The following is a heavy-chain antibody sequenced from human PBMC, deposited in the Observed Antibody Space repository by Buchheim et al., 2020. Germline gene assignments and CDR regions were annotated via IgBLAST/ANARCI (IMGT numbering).Heavy chain of an antibody. J-gene: IGHJ4*02. CDR1: GFTFSSYG. V-gene: IGHV3-30*18. CDR2: ISYDGSNK. CDR3: AKDSSEPWFGDNEGFDY. D-gene: IGHD3-10*01. Sequence: QVQLVESGGGVVQPGRSLRLSCAASGFTFSSYGMHWVRQAPGKGLEWVAVISYDGSNKYYADSVKGRFTISRDNSKNTLYLQMNSLRAEDTAVYYCAKDSSEPWFGDNEGFDYWGQGTL.